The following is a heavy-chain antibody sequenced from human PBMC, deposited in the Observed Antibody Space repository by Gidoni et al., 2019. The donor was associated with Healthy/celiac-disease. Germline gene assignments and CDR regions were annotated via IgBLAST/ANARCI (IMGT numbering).Heavy chain of an antibody. Sequence: QLHLQESGPGLVKPSETLSLTCTVSGGSISSSSYYWGWIRPPPGQGLEWIGSIYYSGSTDYNPSLKSRVTISVDTSKNQFSLKLSSVTAADTAVYYCASGFGITIFGVAIGWFDPWGQGTLVTVSS. V-gene: IGHV4-39*01. CDR3: ASGFGITIFGVAIGWFDP. D-gene: IGHD3-3*01. CDR1: GGSISSSSYY. CDR2: IYYSGST. J-gene: IGHJ5*02.